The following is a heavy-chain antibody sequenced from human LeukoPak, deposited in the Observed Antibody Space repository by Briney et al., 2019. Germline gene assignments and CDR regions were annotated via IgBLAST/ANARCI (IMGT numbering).Heavy chain of an antibody. CDR3: AKDSPGFGIVFDS. D-gene: IGHD3-16*01. V-gene: IGHV3-23*01. CDR2: VSGDGVKT. Sequence: GVLRLSCAASGFIVSTYAMSWVRQAPGKGPEWVSAVSGDGVKTFYADSVKGRFTISRDNSKETVYLQLNSLRDGDTAVYYCAKDSPGFGIVFDSWGQGTLVTVSS. CDR1: GFIVSTYA. J-gene: IGHJ4*02.